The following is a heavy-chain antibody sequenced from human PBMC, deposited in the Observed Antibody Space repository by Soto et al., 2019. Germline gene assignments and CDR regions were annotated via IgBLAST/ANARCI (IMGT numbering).Heavy chain of an antibody. CDR1: GGSISGYY. Sequence: VQLQESGPRLVRPSETLSLSCTVSGGSISGYYWNWIRQPPGRGLEWIGYISNTGNTNSNPSLKSRVSISVDTSKNQVSLNLRAVTAEDTALYYCARDSAVGSSKRGFEYWGQGTLVTVSS. D-gene: IGHD2-2*01. J-gene: IGHJ4*02. CDR2: ISNTGNT. CDR3: ARDSAVGSSKRGFEY. V-gene: IGHV4-59*01.